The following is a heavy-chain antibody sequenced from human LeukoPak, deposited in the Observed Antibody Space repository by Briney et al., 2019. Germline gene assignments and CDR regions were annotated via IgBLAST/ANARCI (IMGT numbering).Heavy chain of an antibody. Sequence: GGSLRLSCAASGFTFSSFWMNWVRQAPGKGLEWVANIKEDGSVKYYVDSVKGRFTISRDNAKNSLYLQMNSLRAEDTAVYYCARRYYDNFDYWGQGTLVTVSS. CDR3: ARRYYDNFDY. V-gene: IGHV3-7*01. J-gene: IGHJ4*02. D-gene: IGHD3-22*01. CDR1: GFTFSSFW. CDR2: IKEDGSVK.